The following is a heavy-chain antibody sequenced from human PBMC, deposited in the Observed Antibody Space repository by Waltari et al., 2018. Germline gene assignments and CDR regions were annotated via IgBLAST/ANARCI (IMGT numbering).Heavy chain of an antibody. Sequence: QVQLQESGPGLVKPSETLSLTCTVSGGSISRYYWSWIRQPPGKGLEWIWYIYYRWSTNYNPSLKSRVTISVDTSKNQFSLKLSSVTAADTAVYYCARGGLNNWNYADAPWFDPWGQGTLVTVSS. CDR2: IYYRWST. CDR1: GGSISRYY. D-gene: IGHD1-7*01. V-gene: IGHV4-59*01. J-gene: IGHJ5*02. CDR3: ARGGLNNWNYADAPWFDP.